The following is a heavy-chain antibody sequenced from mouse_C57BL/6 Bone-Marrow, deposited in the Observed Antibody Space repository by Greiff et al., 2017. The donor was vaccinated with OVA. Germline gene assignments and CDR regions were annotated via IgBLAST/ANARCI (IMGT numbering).Heavy chain of an antibody. V-gene: IGHV5-17*01. CDR3: ASTHYYGSSYVPYAMDY. CDR1: GFTFSDYG. J-gene: IGHJ4*01. D-gene: IGHD1-1*01. Sequence: EVKLVESGGGLVKPGGSLKLSCAASGFTFSDYGMHWVRQAPEKGLEWVAYISSGSSTIYYADTVKGRFTISRDNAKNTLILQMTSLRSEDTAMYYCASTHYYGSSYVPYAMDYWGQGTSVTVSA. CDR2: ISSGSSTI.